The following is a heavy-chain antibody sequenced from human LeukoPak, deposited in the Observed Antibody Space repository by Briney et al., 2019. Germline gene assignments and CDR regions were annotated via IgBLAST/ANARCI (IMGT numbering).Heavy chain of an antibody. CDR2: ITTDGGGA. D-gene: IGHD3-10*01. J-gene: IGHJ4*02. V-gene: IGHV3-74*01. CDR3: ARGVDWTTINELNY. CDR1: GFTLRNFC. Sequence: GGSPSLPCAASGFTLRNFCVLGVPGAPGKGQVGVSRITTDGGGADYMDSVKGGFTISRDNPKNRLYRQVNSVGADDRAGYYCARGVDWTTINELNYWGKGTLLTVSS.